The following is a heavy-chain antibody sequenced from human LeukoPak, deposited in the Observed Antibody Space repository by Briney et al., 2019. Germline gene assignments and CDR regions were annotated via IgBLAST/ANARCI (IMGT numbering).Heavy chain of an antibody. J-gene: IGHJ3*02. Sequence: SETLSLTCNVSGGSTSSYYWSWIRQPPGKGLEWIGYISTSGSTNYNPSLKSRVTISVDTSKNQFSLKLSSVTVADTAVYYCARLWRSSGSPTAFDIWGQGTMVTVSS. D-gene: IGHD1-26*01. CDR1: GGSTSSYY. CDR2: ISTSGST. V-gene: IGHV4-4*09. CDR3: ARLWRSSGSPTAFDI.